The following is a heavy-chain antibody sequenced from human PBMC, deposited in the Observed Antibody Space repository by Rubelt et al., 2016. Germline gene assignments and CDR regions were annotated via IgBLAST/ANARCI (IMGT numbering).Heavy chain of an antibody. CDR2: IYYNGST. J-gene: IGHJ3*02. Sequence: PSETPSLTCTVSGGSISNTYYYWAWIRQPPGKGLEWIGCIYYNGSTYHNPSLKSRVTVSVDTSKNQFSLKLNSGTAADTAVYYWARTVGPVVGDAFDIWGQGTMVTVSS. D-gene: IGHD2-15*01. CDR3: ARTVGPVVGDAFDI. V-gene: IGHV4-39*01. CDR1: GGSISNTYYY.